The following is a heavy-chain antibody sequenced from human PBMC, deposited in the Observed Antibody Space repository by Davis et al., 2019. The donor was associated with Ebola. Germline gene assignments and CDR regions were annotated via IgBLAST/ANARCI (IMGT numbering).Heavy chain of an antibody. CDR1: GGSISSSSYY. V-gene: IGHV4-39*02. J-gene: IGHJ6*02. CDR3: ARDTTLWFGELLVAQLYGMDV. D-gene: IGHD3-10*01. Sequence: MPSETLSLTCTVSGGSISSSSYYWGWIRQPPGKGLEWIGSIYYSGSTYYNPSLKSRVTISVDTSKNQFSLKLSSVTAADTAVYYCARDTTLWFGELLVAQLYGMDVWGQGTTVTVSS. CDR2: IYYSGST.